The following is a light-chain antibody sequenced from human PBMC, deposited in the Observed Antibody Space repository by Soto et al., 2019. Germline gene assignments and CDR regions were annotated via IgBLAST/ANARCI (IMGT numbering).Light chain of an antibody. V-gene: IGLV3-21*02. Sequence: SYELTQPPSVSVAPGQTARLTCGGNNIGSKSVHWYQQKPGQAPVLVVYDDSDRPSGIPERFSGSNSGNTATLTISRVEAGDEADYYCGTWDKSLSAGVFGGGTKVTVL. CDR1: NIGSKS. CDR3: GTWDKSLSAGV. J-gene: IGLJ3*02. CDR2: DDS.